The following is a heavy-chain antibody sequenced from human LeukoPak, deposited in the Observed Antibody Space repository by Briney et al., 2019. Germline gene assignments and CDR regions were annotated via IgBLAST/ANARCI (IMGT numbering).Heavy chain of an antibody. V-gene: IGHV3-21*03. J-gene: IGHJ3*02. CDR1: RFTFSSYS. CDR3: ARDGLGAFDI. Sequence: GGSLRLSCAASRFTFSSYSMNWVRQAPGKGLEWVSSISSSGSTIYYADSVKGRFTISRENAKNSLYLQMNSLRAEDTAVYYCARDGLGAFDIWGQGTMVTVSS. CDR2: ISSSGSTI. D-gene: IGHD3/OR15-3a*01.